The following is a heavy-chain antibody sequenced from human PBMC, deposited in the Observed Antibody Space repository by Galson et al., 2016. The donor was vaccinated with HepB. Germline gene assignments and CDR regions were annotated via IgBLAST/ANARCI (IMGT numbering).Heavy chain of an antibody. CDR3: AKSEAVAENFYYYYGMDV. J-gene: IGHJ6*02. CDR1: GFTFDDYA. Sequence: SLRLSCAASGFTFDDYAMHWVRQAPGKGLEWVSGITWNSASIGYADSVKGRFTISRDNAKNSLYLQMNSLRAEDTALYYCAKSEAVAENFYYYYGMDVWGQGTTVTVSS. V-gene: IGHV3-9*01. D-gene: IGHD6-19*01. CDR2: ITWNSASI.